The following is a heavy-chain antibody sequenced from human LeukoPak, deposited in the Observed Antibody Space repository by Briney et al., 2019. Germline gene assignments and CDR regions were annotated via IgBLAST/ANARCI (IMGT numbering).Heavy chain of an antibody. Sequence: ASVKVSCKASGYTFTSYGISWVRQAPGQGLEWMGWISVHNGNTNYAQKLQGRVTMTTDTSTTTAYMELRNLRSDDTAVYYCGRGDDAFDIWGQGTMVTVSS. CDR3: GRGDDAFDI. CDR1: GYTFTSYG. V-gene: IGHV1-18*01. J-gene: IGHJ3*02. CDR2: ISVHNGNT.